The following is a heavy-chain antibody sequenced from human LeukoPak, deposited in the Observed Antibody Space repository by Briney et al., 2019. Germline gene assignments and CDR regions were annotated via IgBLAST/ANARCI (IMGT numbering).Heavy chain of an antibody. V-gene: IGHV4-38-2*02. D-gene: IGHD1-26*01. CDR3: ARDSRGAPFAY. J-gene: IGHJ4*02. CDR1: GYSISSGYY. Sequence: SETLSLTCAVSGYSISSGYYWGWTRRPPGKGLEWIGTIHHSGTTNYNPSLKSRVTISIDTSKNQFSLKLSSVTAADTAVYYCARDSRGAPFAYWGQGTLVTVSS. CDR2: IHHSGTT.